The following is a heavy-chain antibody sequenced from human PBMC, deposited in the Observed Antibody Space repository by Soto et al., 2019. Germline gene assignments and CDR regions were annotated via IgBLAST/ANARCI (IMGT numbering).Heavy chain of an antibody. CDR3: ARDGGLGGVIVTGAFDI. J-gene: IGHJ3*02. V-gene: IGHV3-64*01. D-gene: IGHD3-16*02. CDR2: ISSNGGST. Sequence: GGSLRLSCAASGFTFSSYAMHWVRQAPGKGLEYVSAISSNGGSTYYANSVKGRFTISRDNSKNTLYLQMGSLRAEDMAVYYCARDGGLGGVIVTGAFDIWGQGTMVTVSS. CDR1: GFTFSSYA.